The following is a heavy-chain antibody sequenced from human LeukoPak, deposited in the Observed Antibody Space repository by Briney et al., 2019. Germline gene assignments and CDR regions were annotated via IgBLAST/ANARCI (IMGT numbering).Heavy chain of an antibody. CDR1: GGSISSGGYS. D-gene: IGHD5-18*01. CDR3: ASSSGYSYGLDY. CDR2: IYHSGST. Sequence: SETLSLTCAVSGGSISSGGYSWSWIRQPPGKGLEWIGYIYHSGSTYYNPSLKSRVTISVDRSKNQFSLKLSSVTAADTAVYYCASSSGYSYGLDYWGQGTLVTVSS. V-gene: IGHV4-30-2*01. J-gene: IGHJ4*02.